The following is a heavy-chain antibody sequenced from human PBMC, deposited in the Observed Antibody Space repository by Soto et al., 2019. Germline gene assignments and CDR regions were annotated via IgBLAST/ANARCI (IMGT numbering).Heavy chain of an antibody. V-gene: IGHV3-9*01. J-gene: IGHJ4*02. CDR2: ISWNSGSI. CDR3: AKEGLYYYDSSGYFDY. D-gene: IGHD3-22*01. CDR1: GFTFDDYA. Sequence: GGSLRLSCAASGFTFDDYAMHWVRQAPGKGLEWVSGISWNSGSIGYADSVKGRFTISRDNAKNSLYLQMNSLRAEDTALYDCAKEGLYYYDSSGYFDYWGQGTLVTVSS.